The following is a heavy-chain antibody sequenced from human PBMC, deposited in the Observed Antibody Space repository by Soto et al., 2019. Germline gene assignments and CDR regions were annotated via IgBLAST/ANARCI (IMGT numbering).Heavy chain of an antibody. V-gene: IGHV3-23*01. CDR3: AKGKSYEVYHYYMDV. Sequence: GGSMRLSSAVAGCTCVSFARRWVSQAKGKGLEWVSAISGSGGSTYYADSVKGRFTISRDNSKNTLYLQMNSLRAEDTAVYYCAKGKSYEVYHYYMDVWGKGTTVTVS. CDR2: ISGSGGST. CDR1: GCTCVSFA. J-gene: IGHJ6*03. D-gene: IGHD3-3*01.